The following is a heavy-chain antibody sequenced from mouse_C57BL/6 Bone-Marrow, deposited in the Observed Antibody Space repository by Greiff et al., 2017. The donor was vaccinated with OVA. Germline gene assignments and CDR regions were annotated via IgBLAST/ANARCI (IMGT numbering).Heavy chain of an antibody. J-gene: IGHJ2*01. CDR3: ARDYGLDY. Sequence: VKLQQPGAELVMPGASVKLSCKASGYTFTSYWMHWVKQRPGQGLEWIGEIDPSDSYTNYNQKFKGKSTLTVDKSSSTAYMQLSSLTSEDSAVYYCARDYGLDYWGQGTTLTVSS. V-gene: IGHV1-69*01. CDR1: GYTFTSYW. CDR2: IDPSDSYT. D-gene: IGHD1-2*01.